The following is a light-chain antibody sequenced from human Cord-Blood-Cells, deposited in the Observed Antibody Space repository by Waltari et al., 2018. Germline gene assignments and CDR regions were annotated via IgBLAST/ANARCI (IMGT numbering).Light chain of an antibody. CDR1: QSVSSSY. V-gene: IGKV3-20*01. CDR2: GAS. CDR3: QQYGSSPKVT. J-gene: IGKJ5*01. Sequence: EIVLTQSPGTLSLSHGERATLSCRASQSVSSSYLAWYQQKPGQAPRLLIYGASSRATGIPDRFSGSGSGTDFTLTISRLEPEDFAVYYCQQYGSSPKVTFGQGTRLEIK.